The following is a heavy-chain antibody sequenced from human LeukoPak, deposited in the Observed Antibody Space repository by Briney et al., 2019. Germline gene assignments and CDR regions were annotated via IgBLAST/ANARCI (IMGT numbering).Heavy chain of an antibody. CDR3: ARHGGHCTNGVCILYGMDV. Sequence: SETLSLTCDVSGGSISTSTWWSWVRQSPGKGLEWIGEIYHSGSTNYNPSLKSRITISVDKSKNQFSLKLSSVTAADTAVYYCARHGGHCTNGVCILYGMDVWGQGTTVTVSS. J-gene: IGHJ6*02. V-gene: IGHV4-4*02. CDR1: GGSISTSTW. D-gene: IGHD2-8*01. CDR2: IYHSGST.